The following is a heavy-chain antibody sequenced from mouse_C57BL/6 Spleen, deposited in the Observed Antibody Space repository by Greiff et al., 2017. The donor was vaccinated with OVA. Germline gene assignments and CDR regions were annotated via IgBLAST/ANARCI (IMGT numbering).Heavy chain of an antibody. J-gene: IGHJ4*01. D-gene: IGHD1-1*01. CDR3: TADGSSYDAMDY. Sequence: VQLQQSGTVLARPGASVKMSCKTSGYTFTSYWMHWVQQRPGQGLEWIGAIYPGNSDTSYNQKFKGKAKLTAVTSASTAYMELSSLTNEDSAVYYCTADGSSYDAMDYWGQGTSVTVSS. V-gene: IGHV1-5*01. CDR1: GYTFTSYW. CDR2: IYPGNSDT.